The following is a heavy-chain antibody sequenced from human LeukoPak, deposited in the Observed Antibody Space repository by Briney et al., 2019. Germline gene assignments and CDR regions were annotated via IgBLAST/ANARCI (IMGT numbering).Heavy chain of an antibody. D-gene: IGHD2-2*01. CDR1: GGTFSSYA. V-gene: IGHV1-69*04. CDR2: IIPIFGIA. Sequence: SVKVSCKASGGTFSSYAISWVRQAPGQGLEWMGRIIPIFGIANYAQKFQGRVTITADKSTSTAYMELSSLRSEDTAVYYCAKGYCSSTSCYADGMDVWGQGTTVTVSS. J-gene: IGHJ6*02. CDR3: AKGYCSSTSCYADGMDV.